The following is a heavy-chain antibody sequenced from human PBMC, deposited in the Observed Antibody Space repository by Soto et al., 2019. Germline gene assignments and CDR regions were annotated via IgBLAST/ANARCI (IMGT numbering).Heavy chain of an antibody. CDR2: INTDGTNS. J-gene: IGHJ3*01. D-gene: IGHD1-20*01. CDR3: VRRAITATTNWGAFDV. V-gene: IGHV3-74*01. Sequence: HPGGSLRLSCAAYGLTFNRYWMHWVRHAPGKGLVWVSHINTDGTNSNYADSVKGRFTISRDNSRRTLHLQMDSLRAEDAAVYFCVRRAITATTNWGAFDVWGQGTVVTVSS. CDR1: GLTFNRYW.